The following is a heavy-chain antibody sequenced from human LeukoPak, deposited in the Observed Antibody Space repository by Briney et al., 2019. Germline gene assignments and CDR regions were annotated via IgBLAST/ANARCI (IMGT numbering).Heavy chain of an antibody. CDR2: FDPEDGET. Sequence: ASVKVSCKAPGYTLSELSIHWVRQPSGKGLEWMGAFDPEDGETIYAQKFQGRATMTADTSTDTAYMELSSLTSDDTAVYYCVTGPYTTRDDHNFEPQGAYWGQGTLVTVSS. V-gene: IGHV1-24*01. CDR3: VTGPYTTRDDHNFEPQGAY. D-gene: IGHD5-24*01. CDR1: GYTLSELS. J-gene: IGHJ4*02.